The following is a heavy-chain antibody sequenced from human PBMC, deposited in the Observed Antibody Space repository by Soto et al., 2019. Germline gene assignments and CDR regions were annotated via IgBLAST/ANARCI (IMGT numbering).Heavy chain of an antibody. CDR3: AKVHPNSRSFDY. CDR1: GFTFSIYA. V-gene: IGHV3-23*01. Sequence: GGSLRLSCAASGFTFSIYAMSWVRQAPGKGLEWVSTTGGTVRTTYYADSVKGRFTVSRDNSKNTLDLQMSSLRAEDSAVYYCAKVHPNSRSFDYWGHGTTVTVSS. CDR2: TGGTVRTT. J-gene: IGHJ4*01.